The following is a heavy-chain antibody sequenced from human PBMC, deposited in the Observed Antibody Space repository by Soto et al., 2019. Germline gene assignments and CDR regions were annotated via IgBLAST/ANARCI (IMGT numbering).Heavy chain of an antibody. CDR3: ARVSGTLERYSDLDY. D-gene: IGHD3-10*01. V-gene: IGHV3-21*06. Sequence: EVQLVEFGGGLVKPGGSLRLSCAASGFIFSSYSMNWVRQAPGKGLEWVSSISPRSDYIYFADSMRGRFTISRDNAQNSLYLHMNNLRAEDTAVYHCARVSGTLERYSDLDYWGQGTLVTVSS. J-gene: IGHJ4*02. CDR2: ISPRSDYI. CDR1: GFIFSSYS.